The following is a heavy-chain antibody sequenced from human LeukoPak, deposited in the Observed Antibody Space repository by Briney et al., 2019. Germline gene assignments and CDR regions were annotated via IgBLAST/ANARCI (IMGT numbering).Heavy chain of an antibody. V-gene: IGHV3-7*03. J-gene: IGHJ4*02. CDR3: AKAPGLLESLDY. CDR1: GFTFSSYW. CDR2: IKQDGSEK. Sequence: HSGGSLRLSCAASGFTFSSYWMSWVRQAPGKGLEWVANIKQDGSEKYFVDSVKGRFTISRDNAKNSLYLQMNSLRAEDMALYYCAKAPGLLESLDYWGQGTLVTVSS. D-gene: IGHD1-26*01.